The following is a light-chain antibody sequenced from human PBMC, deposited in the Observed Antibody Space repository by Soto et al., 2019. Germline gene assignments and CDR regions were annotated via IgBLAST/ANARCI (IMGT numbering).Light chain of an antibody. CDR2: SAS. Sequence: DIQMTQSPSSLSACVGDRVSITCRASQGIRHDLGWYQQKPGKAPKRLIYSASSLQSGVPSRFSGSGFGTEFTLTISSLQPDDFATYYCQHYNSYSEAFGQGTKVDIK. J-gene: IGKJ1*01. CDR3: QHYNSYSEA. CDR1: QGIRHD. V-gene: IGKV1-17*01.